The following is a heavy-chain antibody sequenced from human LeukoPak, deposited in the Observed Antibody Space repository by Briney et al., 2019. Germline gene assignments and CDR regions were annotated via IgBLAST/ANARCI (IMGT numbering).Heavy chain of an antibody. CDR2: ISYDGSNK. D-gene: IGHD6-13*01. CDR1: GFTFSSYA. Sequence: GRSLRLSCAASGFTFSSYAMHWVRQAPGKGLEWVAVISYDGSNKYYADSVKGRFTISRDNSKNTLYLQMNSLRAEDTAVYYCARERWDIAAAGSSGMDVWGQGTTVTVSS. J-gene: IGHJ6*02. V-gene: IGHV3-30*04. CDR3: ARERWDIAAAGSSGMDV.